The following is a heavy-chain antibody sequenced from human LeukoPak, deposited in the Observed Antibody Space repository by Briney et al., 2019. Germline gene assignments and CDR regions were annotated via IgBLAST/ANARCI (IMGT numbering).Heavy chain of an antibody. D-gene: IGHD3-22*01. CDR3: ARVGPTMIVVVGAHDY. V-gene: IGHV3-21*01. CDR1: GFTFSSYS. CDR2: ISSSSSYI. J-gene: IGHJ4*02. Sequence: PGGSLRLSCAASGFTFSSYSMNWVRQAPGKGLEWVSSISSSSSYIYYADSVKGRFTISRDNAKNSLYLQMNSLRAEDTAVYYCARVGPTMIVVVGAHDYWGQGTLVTVSS.